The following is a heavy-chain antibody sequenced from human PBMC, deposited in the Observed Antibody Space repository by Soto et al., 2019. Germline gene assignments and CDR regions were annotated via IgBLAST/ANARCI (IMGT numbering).Heavy chain of an antibody. CDR2: IIPIFGTA. Sequence: GASVKVSCKASGGTFSSYAISWVRQAPGQGLEWMGGIIPIFGTANYAQKFQGRVTITADESTSTAYMELSSLRSEDTAVYYCARVLGEMEKRGSYYYGMDVWGQGTTVTVSS. D-gene: IGHD3-16*01. J-gene: IGHJ6*02. CDR3: ARVLGEMEKRGSYYYGMDV. V-gene: IGHV1-69*13. CDR1: GGTFSSYA.